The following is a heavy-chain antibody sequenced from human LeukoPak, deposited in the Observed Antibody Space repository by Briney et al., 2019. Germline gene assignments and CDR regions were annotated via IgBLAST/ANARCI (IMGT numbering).Heavy chain of an antibody. CDR1: GFTFSDYY. J-gene: IGHJ6*03. CDR2: ISSSGSTI. Sequence: GGSLRLSCAASGFTFSDYYISWIRQAPGKGLEWVSYISSSGSTIHYADSVKGRFTISRDNAKNSLYLQMNSLRAEDTAVYYCAREGLYSSSSGGYYYMDVWGKGTTVTVSS. V-gene: IGHV3-11*01. CDR3: AREGLYSSSSGGYYYMDV. D-gene: IGHD6-6*01.